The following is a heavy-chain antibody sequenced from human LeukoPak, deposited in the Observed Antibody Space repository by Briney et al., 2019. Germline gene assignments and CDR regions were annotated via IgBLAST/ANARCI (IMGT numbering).Heavy chain of an antibody. Sequence: SETLSLTCTVSGGSISSSSYYWGWIRQPPGKGPEWIGSIYYSGSTYYNPSLKSRVTISVDTSKNQFSLELTSVTAADTAVYYCTCHSGWSGPSEWGQGTLVIVSS. D-gene: IGHD6-19*01. CDR3: TCHSGWSGPSE. CDR2: IYYSGST. CDR1: GGSISSSSYY. V-gene: IGHV4-39*07. J-gene: IGHJ4*02.